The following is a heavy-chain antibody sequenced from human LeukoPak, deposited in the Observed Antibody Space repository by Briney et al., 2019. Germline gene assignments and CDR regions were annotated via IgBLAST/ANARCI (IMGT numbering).Heavy chain of an antibody. CDR1: GYTFTSYA. Sequence: GASVKVSCKASGYTFTSYAMNWVRQAPGQGLEWMGWINTNTGNPTYAQGFTGRFVFSLDTSVSTAYLQISSLKAEDTAVYYCARGFTTVTTAGFDYWGQGTLVTVSS. D-gene: IGHD4-17*01. CDR3: ARGFTTVTTAGFDY. J-gene: IGHJ4*02. CDR2: INTNTGNP. V-gene: IGHV7-4-1*02.